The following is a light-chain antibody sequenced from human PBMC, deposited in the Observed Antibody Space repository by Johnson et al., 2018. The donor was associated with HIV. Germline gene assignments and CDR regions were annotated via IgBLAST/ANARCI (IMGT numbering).Light chain of an antibody. CDR3: AAWDDSLNGRYV. J-gene: IGLJ1*01. Sequence: QSVLTQPPSVYAAPGQKVTISCSGTSSNIGNNYVSWYQQFPGTAPKLLIYDNNKRPSGVPDRFSGSKSGTSASLAISGLQAEDAADYYCAAWDDSLNGRYVFGTGTKVTVL. CDR2: DNN. V-gene: IGLV1-51*01. CDR1: SSNIGNNY.